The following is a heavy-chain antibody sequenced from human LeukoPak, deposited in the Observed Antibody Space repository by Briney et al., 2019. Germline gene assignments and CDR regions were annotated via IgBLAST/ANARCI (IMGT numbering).Heavy chain of an antibody. V-gene: IGHV4-34*01. Sequence: SETLFLTCAVYGGSFSGYYWSWIRQPPGKGLEWIGEINHSGSTNYNPSLKSRVTISVDTSKNQFSLKLSSVTAADTAVYYCAGEGYSGYYYYDMDVWGQGTTVTVSS. J-gene: IGHJ6*02. CDR3: AGEGYSGYYYYDMDV. CDR1: GGSFSGYY. CDR2: INHSGST. D-gene: IGHD1-26*01.